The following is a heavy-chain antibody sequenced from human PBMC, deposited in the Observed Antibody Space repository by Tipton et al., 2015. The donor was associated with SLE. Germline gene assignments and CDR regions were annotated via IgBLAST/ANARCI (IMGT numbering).Heavy chain of an antibody. CDR3: ARRAAAGLYYFDY. Sequence: TLSLTCTVSGGSISSSSYYWGWIRQPPGKGLEWIGSIYHSGSTYYNPSLKSRVTISVDTSKNQFSLKLSSVTAADTAVYYCARRAAAGLYYFDYWGQGTLVTVSS. V-gene: IGHV4-39*07. CDR1: GGSISSSSYY. J-gene: IGHJ4*02. D-gene: IGHD6-13*01. CDR2: IYHSGST.